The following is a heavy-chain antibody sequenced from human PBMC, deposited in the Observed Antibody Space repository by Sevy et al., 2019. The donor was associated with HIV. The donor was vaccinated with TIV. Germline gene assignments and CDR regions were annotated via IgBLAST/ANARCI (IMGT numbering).Heavy chain of an antibody. V-gene: IGHV1-2*02. J-gene: IGHJ4*02. Sequence: ASVNVSCKASGYTFTGYYLHWVRQAPGQGLEWMGWINPNSGGTNYAPKFQGRVTMTRDTSISTASMELGRLGSDDTAVYYCTGSAAEAKNFYCGGDCYSDYWGQGTLVTVSS. D-gene: IGHD2-21*02. CDR3: TGSAAEAKNFYCGGDCYSDY. CDR2: INPNSGGT. CDR1: GYTFTGYY.